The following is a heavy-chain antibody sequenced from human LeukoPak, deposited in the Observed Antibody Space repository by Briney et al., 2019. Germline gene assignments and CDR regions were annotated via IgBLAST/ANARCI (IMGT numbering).Heavy chain of an antibody. CDR3: ARRYCSSTSCYMGPFDP. V-gene: IGHV3-20*04. Sequence: GGSLRLSCAASGFTFDDYGMSWVRQPPGKGLEWVSGIIWNGGSTGNADSVTGRFTISRDNAKNSLYLQMNSLRAEDTALYYCARRYCSSTSCYMGPFDPWGQGTLVTVSS. D-gene: IGHD2-2*02. J-gene: IGHJ5*02. CDR1: GFTFDDYG. CDR2: IIWNGGST.